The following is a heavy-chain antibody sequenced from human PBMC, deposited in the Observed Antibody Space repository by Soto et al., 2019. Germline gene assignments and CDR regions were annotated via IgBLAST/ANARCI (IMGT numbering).Heavy chain of an antibody. V-gene: IGHV1-18*01. D-gene: IGHD3-9*01. CDR3: ARYGTYYDILTGYYKGGLGY. J-gene: IGHJ4*02. CDR1: GYTFTNFG. CDR2: ISAYNGNT. Sequence: ASVKVSCKASGYTFTNFGISWVRQAPGQGLECVGWISAYNGNTNYAQNFQGRVTMTTDTSTSTAYIELRSLRSDDTAVYYCARYGTYYDILTGYYKGGLGYWGQGTLVTVSS.